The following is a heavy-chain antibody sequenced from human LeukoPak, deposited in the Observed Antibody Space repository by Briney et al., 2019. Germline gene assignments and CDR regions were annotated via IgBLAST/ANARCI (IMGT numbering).Heavy chain of an antibody. CDR1: GFTFDDYG. CDR3: ARDLTYQKANGDY. V-gene: IGHV3-20*04. D-gene: IGHD2-2*01. J-gene: IGHJ4*02. Sequence: GGSLRLSCAASGFTFDDYGMSWVRQAPGKGLEWVSGINWNGGSTGYADSVKGRFTISRDNSKNTLYLQMNSLRAEDTAVYYCARDLTYQKANGDYWGQGTLVTVSS. CDR2: INWNGGST.